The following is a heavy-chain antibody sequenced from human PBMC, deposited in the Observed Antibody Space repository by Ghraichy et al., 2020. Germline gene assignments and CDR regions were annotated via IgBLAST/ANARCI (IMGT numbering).Heavy chain of an antibody. J-gene: IGHJ5*02. D-gene: IGHD2-2*01. V-gene: IGHV3-30*04. CDR2: ISYDGSNK. CDR1: GFTFSSYA. Sequence: GGSLRLSCAASGFTFSSYAMHWVRQAPGKGLEWVAVISYDGSNKYYADSVKGRFTISRDNSKNTLYLQMNSLRAEDTAVYYCARRAAIGNWFDPWGQGTLVTVSP. CDR3: ARRAAIGNWFDP.